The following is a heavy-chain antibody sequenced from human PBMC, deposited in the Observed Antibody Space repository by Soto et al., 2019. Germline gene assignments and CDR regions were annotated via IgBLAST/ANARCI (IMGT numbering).Heavy chain of an antibody. V-gene: IGHV1-2*04. CDR3: ARDXGNNWNYVGYYYYGMDV. J-gene: IGHJ6*02. CDR2: INPNSGGT. D-gene: IGHD1-7*01. Sequence: ASVKVSCKASGYTFTGYYMHWVRQAPGQGLEWMGWINPNSGGTNYAQKFQGWVTMTRDTSISTAYMELSRLRSDDTAVYYCARDXGNNWNYVGYYYYGMDVWGQGTTVTVSS. CDR1: GYTFTGYY.